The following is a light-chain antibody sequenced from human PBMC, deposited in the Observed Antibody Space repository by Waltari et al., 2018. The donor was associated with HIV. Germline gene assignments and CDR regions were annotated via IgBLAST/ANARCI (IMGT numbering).Light chain of an antibody. Sequence: DIVMTQSPLSLSVTPGEPASISCRSSESLLKSNGYIYLDGYLQKPGHSTQLLLYLGSIRASGVPDRFSGSGSATEFTLKISRVEAEDAGIYYCMQALETPLTFGGGTRVE. J-gene: IGKJ4*01. CDR2: LGS. CDR3: MQALETPLT. V-gene: IGKV2-28*01. CDR1: ESLLKSNGYIY.